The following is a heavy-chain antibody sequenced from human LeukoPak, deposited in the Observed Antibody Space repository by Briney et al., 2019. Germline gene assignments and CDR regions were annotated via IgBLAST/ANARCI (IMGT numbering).Heavy chain of an antibody. Sequence: GGSLRLSCTGSGFTFSDHYMDWVRQAPGKGLDWVGRTRNKVNSYTTEYAAAVKGRFSISRDDSKDSLYLQMNSLKTEDTAVYYCARSHYHSIDYFDQDAFDIWGQGTMVTVSS. J-gene: IGHJ3*02. V-gene: IGHV3-72*01. CDR3: ARSHYHSIDYFDQDAFDI. D-gene: IGHD3-22*01. CDR1: GFTFSDHY. CDR2: TRNKVNSYTT.